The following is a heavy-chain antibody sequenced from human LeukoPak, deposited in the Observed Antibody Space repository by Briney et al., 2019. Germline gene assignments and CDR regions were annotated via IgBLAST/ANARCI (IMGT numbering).Heavy chain of an antibody. CDR3: ARVGFTFGGVIVDQFPPPPDV. CDR2: INPNSGGT. CDR1: GYTFTGYY. Sequence: VASVKVSCKASGYTFTGYYMHWVRQAPGQGLEWMGWINPNSGGTNYAQKFQGRVTMTRDTSISTAYMELSRLRSDDTAVYYCARVGFTFGGVIVDQFPPPPDVWGKGTTVTVSS. D-gene: IGHD3-16*02. J-gene: IGHJ6*04. V-gene: IGHV1-2*02.